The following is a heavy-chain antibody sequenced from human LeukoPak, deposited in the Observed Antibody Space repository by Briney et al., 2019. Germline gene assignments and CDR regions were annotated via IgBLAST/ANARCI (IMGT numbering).Heavy chain of an antibody. CDR2: ISSRSYI. D-gene: IGHD1-26*01. CDR3: ARGKMVGATAWGGLDY. V-gene: IGHV3-21*04. Sequence: GGSLRLSCAASGFTFSTYSMNWVRQAPGKGLEWVSSISSRSYIYYADSVKGRFIISRDNAKNSLYLQMNSLRAEDTAFYYCARGKMVGATAWGGLDYWGQGTLVTVSS. J-gene: IGHJ4*02. CDR1: GFTFSTYS.